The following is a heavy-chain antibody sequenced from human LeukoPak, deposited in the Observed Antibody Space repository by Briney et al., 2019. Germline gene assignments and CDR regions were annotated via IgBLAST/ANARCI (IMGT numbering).Heavy chain of an antibody. V-gene: IGHV4-34*01. D-gene: IGHD2-2*01. Sequence: PSETLSLTCAVYGGSFSGYYWSWIRQPPGKGLEWIGEINHSGSTNYNPSLKSRVTISVDTSKNQFSLKLSSVTAADTAVYYCARAGVPAALPPANYCMDVWGKGTTVTVSS. CDR3: ARAGVPAALPPANYCMDV. J-gene: IGHJ6*03. CDR2: INHSGST. CDR1: GGSFSGYY.